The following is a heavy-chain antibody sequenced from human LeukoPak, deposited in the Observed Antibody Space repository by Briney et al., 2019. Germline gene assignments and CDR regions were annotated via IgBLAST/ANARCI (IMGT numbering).Heavy chain of an antibody. CDR2: IYSGGST. CDR1: GFTVSSNY. V-gene: IGHV3-66*04. D-gene: IGHD6-19*01. J-gene: IGHJ4*02. Sequence: GGSLRLSCAASGFTVSSNYMSWVRQAPGKGLEWVSVIYSGGSTYYADSVKGRFTISRDNSKNTLYLQMNSLRAEDTAVYYCARREAVAGTELFDYWGQGTLVTVSS. CDR3: ARREAVAGTELFDY.